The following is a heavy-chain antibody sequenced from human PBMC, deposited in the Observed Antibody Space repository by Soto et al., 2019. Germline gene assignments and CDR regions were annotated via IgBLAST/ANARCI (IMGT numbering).Heavy chain of an antibody. CDR1: GGSISSGGYS. V-gene: IGHV4-30-2*01. J-gene: IGHJ5*02. CDR3: ARVGGWHQTKGWFDP. Sequence: QLQLQESGSGLVKPSQTLSLTCAVSGGSISSGGYSWSWIRQPPGKGLEWIGYIYHSGSTYYNPSLKSRVTISVDRSKNQFSLKLSSVTAADTAVYYCARVGGWHQTKGWFDPWGQGTLVTVSS. D-gene: IGHD6-19*01. CDR2: IYHSGST.